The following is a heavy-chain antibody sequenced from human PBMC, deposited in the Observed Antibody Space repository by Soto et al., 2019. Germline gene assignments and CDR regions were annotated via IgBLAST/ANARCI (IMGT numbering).Heavy chain of an antibody. CDR2: IRTKTDDEAT. Sequence: EVQLVESGGGLVKPGESLRLSCTASGFTFNYAWMSWVRQAPGKGLEWVARIRTKTDDEATDYAAPVKGRFSVSRDDSKNTVHLQMNSLKTENTAVYYCAKGAPTGTFFEYWGQGIVVTVSS. CDR1: GFTFNYAW. J-gene: IGHJ4*02. D-gene: IGHD3-10*01. V-gene: IGHV3-15*01. CDR3: AKGAPTGTFFEY.